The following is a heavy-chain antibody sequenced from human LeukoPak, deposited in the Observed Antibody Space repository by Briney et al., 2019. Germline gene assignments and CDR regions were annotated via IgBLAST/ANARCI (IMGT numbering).Heavy chain of an antibody. CDR3: ARSYYDSSGYYYRD. D-gene: IGHD3-22*01. J-gene: IGHJ4*02. Sequence: GGPLRLSCAASGFTFSSYTMNWVRQAPGKGLEWVSSISSSSNYIYYADSVKGRFTISRDNAKNSLYLQMNSLRAEDTAVYHCARSYYDSSGYYYRDWGQGTLVTVSS. V-gene: IGHV3-21*01. CDR2: ISSSSNYI. CDR1: GFTFSSYT.